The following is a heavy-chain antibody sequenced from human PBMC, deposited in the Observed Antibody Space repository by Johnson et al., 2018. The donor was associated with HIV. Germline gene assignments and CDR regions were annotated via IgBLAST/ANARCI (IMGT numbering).Heavy chain of an antibody. V-gene: IGHV3-11*04. D-gene: IGHD3-3*01. J-gene: IGHJ3*02. Sequence: VQLVESGGGLVQPGGSLRLSCAASGFTFDDYGMNWIRQAPGKGLEWLSNISSGGSVRYYADSVRGRFTISRDNAENSLYLQMDSLRAEDTAVYYCASRQYFSSFDIWGQGTMVTVSS. CDR2: ISSGGSVR. CDR1: GFTFDDYG. CDR3: ASRQYFSSFDI.